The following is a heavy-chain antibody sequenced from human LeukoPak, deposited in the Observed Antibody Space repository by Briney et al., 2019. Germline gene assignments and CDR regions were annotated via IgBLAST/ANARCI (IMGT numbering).Heavy chain of an antibody. D-gene: IGHD2-2*01. CDR3: AKDRYGSSTNSPYDY. CDR1: GFTSSDYT. J-gene: IGHJ4*02. CDR2: ISVSDDST. V-gene: IGHV3-23*01. Sequence: GGSLRLSCAASGFTSSDYTMNWVRQAPGKGLEWVSGISVSDDSTYYADSVKGRFTMSRDNSNNMLYLQMNSLRAEDTAVYYCAKDRYGSSTNSPYDYWGQGTLVTVSS.